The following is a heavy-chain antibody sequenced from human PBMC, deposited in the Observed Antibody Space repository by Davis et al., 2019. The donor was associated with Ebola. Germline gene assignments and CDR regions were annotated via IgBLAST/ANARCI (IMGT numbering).Heavy chain of an antibody. Sequence: SVKVSCKASGGTFSSYTISWVRQAPGQGLEWMGRIIPILGIANYAQKFQGRVTITADKSTSTAYMELSRLRSDDTAVYYCARVRYCGGDCSKNYYYGMDVWGKGTTVTVSS. V-gene: IGHV1-69*02. D-gene: IGHD2-21*02. CDR2: IIPILGIA. CDR3: ARVRYCGGDCSKNYYYGMDV. J-gene: IGHJ6*04. CDR1: GGTFSSYT.